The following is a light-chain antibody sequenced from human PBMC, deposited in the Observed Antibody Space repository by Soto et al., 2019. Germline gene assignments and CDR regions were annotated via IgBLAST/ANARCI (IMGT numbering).Light chain of an antibody. CDR1: SSSIGAGHD. Sequence: QSVLTQPPSASGAPGQRVTISCTGSSSSIGAGHDVHWYQQFPGTAPKLLIYANNNRPSGVPDRFSGSKSGTSASLAITGLHADEEADYYCQSQDSSRSKVFGGGTKLTVL. CDR3: QSQDSSRSKV. CDR2: ANN. V-gene: IGLV1-40*01. J-gene: IGLJ2*01.